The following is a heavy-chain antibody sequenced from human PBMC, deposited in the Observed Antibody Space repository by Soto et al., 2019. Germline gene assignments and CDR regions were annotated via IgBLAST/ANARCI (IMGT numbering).Heavy chain of an antibody. D-gene: IGHD2-21*01. CDR3: TRVFSNPCYYYGIDG. J-gene: IGHJ6*02. V-gene: IGHV3-9*01. CDR2: ITWNSGTR. CDR1: GFTFDDYA. Sequence: GGSLRLSCAASGFTFDDYAMHWVRQAPGKGLEWVSGITWNSGTRGYADSVKGRFTISRDNAKNSLFLQMNSLRPEDTALYYCTRVFSNPCYYYGIDGWGRGTRFAVSS.